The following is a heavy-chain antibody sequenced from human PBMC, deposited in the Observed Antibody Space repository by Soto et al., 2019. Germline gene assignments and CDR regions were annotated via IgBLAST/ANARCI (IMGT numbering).Heavy chain of an antibody. J-gene: IGHJ6*02. Sequence: PGGSLRLSCAASGFTFSSYGMHWVRQAPGKGLEWVAVIWYDGSNKYYADSVKGRFTISRDNSKTTLYLQMNSLRAEDTAVYYCGRAARGCHTYYYHYGVDVWGQGTPVTVSS. CDR2: IWYDGSNK. CDR3: GRAARGCHTYYYHYGVDV. CDR1: GFTFSSYG. V-gene: IGHV3-33*01. D-gene: IGHD2-15*01.